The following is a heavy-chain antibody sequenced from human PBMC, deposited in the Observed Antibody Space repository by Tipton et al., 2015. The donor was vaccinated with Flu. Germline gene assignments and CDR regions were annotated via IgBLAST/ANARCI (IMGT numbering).Heavy chain of an antibody. CDR1: GGSFSGSY. V-gene: IGHV4-34*01. J-gene: IGHJ6*02. CDR2: INHSGST. Sequence: TLSLTCTVSGGSFSGSYWNWIRQPPGKGLEWIGEINHSGSTGYNPSLKSRVTISVDTSKNQFSLKLTSLTAADTAVYYCARGQYDSSGYSYAYYYGVDVWGQGTAVRVSS. D-gene: IGHD3-22*01. CDR3: ARGQYDSSGYSYAYYYGVDV.